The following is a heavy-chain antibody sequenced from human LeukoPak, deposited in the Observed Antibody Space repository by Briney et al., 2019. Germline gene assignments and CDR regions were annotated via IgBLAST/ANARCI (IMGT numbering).Heavy chain of an antibody. CDR1: GFTFSISA. CDR2: ISYDGSNK. V-gene: IGHV3-30*03. CDR3: ASIAAPFDY. J-gene: IGHJ4*02. D-gene: IGHD6-6*01. Sequence: GGSLRLSCAASGFTFSISAMKWVRQAPGKGLEWVAVISYDGSNKYYADSVKGRFTISRDNSKNTLYLQMNSLRAEDTAVYYCASIAAPFDYWGQGTLVTVSS.